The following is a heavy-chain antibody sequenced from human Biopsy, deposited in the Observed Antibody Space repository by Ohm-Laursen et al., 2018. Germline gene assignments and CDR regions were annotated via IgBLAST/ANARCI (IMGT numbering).Heavy chain of an antibody. CDR1: GGSVSDSFHF. Sequence: TLSLTWTVSGGSVSDSFHFWSWIRQPPGMGLEWIGDVYYSGTTNYNPSLKSRLTISVDTSKNQFSLNLNSVTAADTAVYFCARDVKRYCSGTSCYSGSFGMDVWGQGTTVTVS. CDR3: ARDVKRYCSGTSCYSGSFGMDV. J-gene: IGHJ6*02. V-gene: IGHV4-61*01. CDR2: VYYSGTT. D-gene: IGHD2-2*01.